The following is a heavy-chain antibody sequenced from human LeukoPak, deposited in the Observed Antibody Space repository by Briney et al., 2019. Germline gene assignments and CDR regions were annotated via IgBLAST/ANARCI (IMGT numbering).Heavy chain of an antibody. CDR2: VIPIFGTA. CDR3: ARWEMATNHIDY. CDR1: GYTFTSYA. D-gene: IGHD5-24*01. V-gene: IGHV1-69*13. Sequence: SVKVSCKASGYTFTSYAMHWVRQAPGQGLEWMGGVIPIFGTANYAQKFQGRVTITADESTSTAYMELSSLRSEDTAVYYCARWEMATNHIDYWGQGTLVTVSS. J-gene: IGHJ4*02.